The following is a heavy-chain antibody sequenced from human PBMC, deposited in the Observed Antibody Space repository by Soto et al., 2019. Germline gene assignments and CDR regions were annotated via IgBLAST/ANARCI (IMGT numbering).Heavy chain of an antibody. D-gene: IGHD4-17*01. Sequence: QVQLVQSGAEVKKPWSSVKVSCKASGGTFSSYAISWVRQAPGQGLEWMGGIIPIFGTANYAQKFQGRVTITADESTSTAYKELSSLRSEDTAVYYCARTRNYGDYPLLGQGTMVTVSS. V-gene: IGHV1-69*01. CDR3: ARTRNYGDYPL. CDR2: IIPIFGTA. CDR1: GGTFSSYA. J-gene: IGHJ3*01.